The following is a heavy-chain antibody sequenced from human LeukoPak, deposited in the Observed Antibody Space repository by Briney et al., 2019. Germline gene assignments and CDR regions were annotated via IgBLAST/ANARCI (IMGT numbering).Heavy chain of an antibody. CDR3: ARDEESGYYAFDI. CDR1: GFTFSSYE. V-gene: IGHV3-48*03. Sequence: GRSLRLSCAASGFTFSSYEMNWVRQAPGKGLEWVSYISSSGSTIYYADSVKGRFTISRDNAKNSLYLQMNSLRAEDTAVYYCARDEESGYYAFDIWGQGTMVTVSS. D-gene: IGHD3-22*01. J-gene: IGHJ3*02. CDR2: ISSSGSTI.